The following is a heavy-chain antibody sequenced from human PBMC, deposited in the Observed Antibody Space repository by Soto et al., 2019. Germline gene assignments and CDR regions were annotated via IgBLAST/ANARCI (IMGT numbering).Heavy chain of an antibody. V-gene: IGHV4-39*01. CDR2: IYYSGST. J-gene: IGHJ4*02. CDR3: AVSIGWRRDY. Sequence: QLQLQESGPGLVKPSETLSLACTVSGGSISSSSYYWGWIRQPPGKGLEWIGSIYYSGSTYYNPSLKSRVTISVDTSKNQFSLKLSSVTAADTAVYYCAVSIGWRRDYWGQGTLVTVSS. D-gene: IGHD6-19*01. CDR1: GGSISSSSYY.